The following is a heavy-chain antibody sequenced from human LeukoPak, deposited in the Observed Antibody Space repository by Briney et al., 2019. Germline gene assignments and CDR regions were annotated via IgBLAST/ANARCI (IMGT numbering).Heavy chain of an antibody. D-gene: IGHD6-13*01. J-gene: IGHJ4*02. CDR3: ASREGYSSSWQIDY. V-gene: IGHV4-4*07. Sequence: TASETLSLTCTVSGGSISSYYWSWIRQPAGKGLEWIGRIYTSGSTNYNPSLKSRVTMSVDTSKNQFSLKLSSVTAADTAVYYCASREGYSSSWQIDYWGQGTLVTVSS. CDR2: IYTSGST. CDR1: GGSISSYY.